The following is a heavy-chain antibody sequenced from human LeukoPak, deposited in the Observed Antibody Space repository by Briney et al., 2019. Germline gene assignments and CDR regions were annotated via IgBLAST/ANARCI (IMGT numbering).Heavy chain of an antibody. V-gene: IGHV3-9*01. CDR3: AKSPLPDSSGYYTLWD. J-gene: IGHJ4*02. D-gene: IGHD3-22*01. CDR2: ITWNSGSI. Sequence: GGSLRLSCAASGFTFDDYAMHWARQAPGKGLEWVAGITWNSGSIVYADSVKGRFTISRDNAKNSLYVQMNSLRAEDTALYYCAKSPLPDSSGYYTLWDWGQGTLVTVSS. CDR1: GFTFDDYA.